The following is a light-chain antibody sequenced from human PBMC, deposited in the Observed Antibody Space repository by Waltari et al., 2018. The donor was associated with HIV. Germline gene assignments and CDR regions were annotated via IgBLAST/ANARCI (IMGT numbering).Light chain of an antibody. Sequence: DIILTQAQDSLAVCLGARASVNYKSSTALFYGSKNYLAWYQQKPGQPPRLIFYWASTRESGVPDRFSVSGSGTDFALTITSLQAEDVAVYYCQQFYTTPALTFGGGTRVEVK. CDR1: TALFYGSKNY. CDR2: WAS. CDR3: QQFYTTPALT. J-gene: IGKJ4*01. V-gene: IGKV4-1*01.